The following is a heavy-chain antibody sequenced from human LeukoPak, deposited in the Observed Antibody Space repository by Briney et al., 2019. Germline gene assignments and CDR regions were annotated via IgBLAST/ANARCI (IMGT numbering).Heavy chain of an antibody. D-gene: IGHD2-21*02. Sequence: SETLSLTCAVYGGSSSGYYWSWIRQPPGKGLEWIGEINHSGSTNYNPSLKSRVTISVDTSKNQFSLKLSSVTAADTAVYYCARDRMAYCGGDCRPPFDYWGQGTLVTVSS. J-gene: IGHJ4*02. V-gene: IGHV4-34*01. CDR2: INHSGST. CDR1: GGSSSGYY. CDR3: ARDRMAYCGGDCRPPFDY.